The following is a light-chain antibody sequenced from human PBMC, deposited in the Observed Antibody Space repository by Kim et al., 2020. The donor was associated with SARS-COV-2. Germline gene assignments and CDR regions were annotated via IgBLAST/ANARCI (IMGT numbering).Light chain of an antibody. CDR1: IVGSKR. CDR2: YDT. V-gene: IGLV3-21*04. Sequence: PEKAARITCGGNIVGSKRVHGYQQRPGQAPVLVIYYDTDRPSGIPERFSGSSSGNTATLTISRVEAGDEADYYCQVWDSDSDHLYVFGSGTKVTVL. CDR3: QVWDSDSDHLYV. J-gene: IGLJ1*01.